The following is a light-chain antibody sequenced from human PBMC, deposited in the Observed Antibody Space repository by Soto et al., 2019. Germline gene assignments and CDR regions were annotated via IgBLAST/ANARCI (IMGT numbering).Light chain of an antibody. J-gene: IGKJ2*02. CDR1: QDITNY. Sequence: IQMTQSPSSLSASVGDRVTITCQASQDITNYLIWYQQKPGKAPKLLIYDASTLGTGVSSRFSGSGSGTHFTLTISSLQPEDIATYYCQQFDSVLCTFGQGTKLEIK. CDR3: QQFDSVLCT. V-gene: IGKV1-33*01. CDR2: DAS.